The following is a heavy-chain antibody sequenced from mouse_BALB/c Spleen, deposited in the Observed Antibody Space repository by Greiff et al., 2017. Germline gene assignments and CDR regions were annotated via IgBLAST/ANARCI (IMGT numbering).Heavy chain of an antibody. CDR1: GYTFTSYW. Sequence: QVQLKQPGAELVKPGASVKLSCKASGYTFTSYWMHWVKQRPGQGLEWIGEINPSNGRTNYNEKFKSKATLTVDKSSSTAYMQLSSLTSEDSAVYYCARSTTMITTGFDYWGQGTTLTVSS. D-gene: IGHD2-4*01. V-gene: IGHV1S81*02. CDR2: INPSNGRT. CDR3: ARSTTMITTGFDY. J-gene: IGHJ2*01.